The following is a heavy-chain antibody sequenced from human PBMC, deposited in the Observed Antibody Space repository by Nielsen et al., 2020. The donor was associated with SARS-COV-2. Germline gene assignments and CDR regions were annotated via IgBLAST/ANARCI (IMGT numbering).Heavy chain of an antibody. V-gene: IGHV3-21*01. J-gene: IGHJ4*02. CDR3: ARAFMTPGERDY. D-gene: IGHD3-16*01. Sequence: GGSLRLSCAASGFTFSSYTMNWVRQAPGMGLEWVSSINNIGTYIYYADSVKGRFTISRDNAKNSLYLQMNSLRAQDTAVYYCARAFMTPGERDYWGQGTLVTVSS. CDR2: INNIGTYI. CDR1: GFTFSSYT.